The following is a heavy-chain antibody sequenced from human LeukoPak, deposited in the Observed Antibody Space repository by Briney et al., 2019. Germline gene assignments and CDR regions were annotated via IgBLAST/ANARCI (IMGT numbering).Heavy chain of an antibody. J-gene: IGHJ4*02. Sequence: GESLKISCKGSGYSFTSYWIGWVRQMPGKGLEWMGIIYPGDSDTRYSPSFQGQVTISADKSISTAYLQWSSLKASDTAVYSCARLRMITFGGVIAATDWGQGALVTVSS. CDR2: IYPGDSDT. V-gene: IGHV5-51*01. CDR1: GYSFTSYW. D-gene: IGHD3-16*02. CDR3: ARLRMITFGGVIAATD.